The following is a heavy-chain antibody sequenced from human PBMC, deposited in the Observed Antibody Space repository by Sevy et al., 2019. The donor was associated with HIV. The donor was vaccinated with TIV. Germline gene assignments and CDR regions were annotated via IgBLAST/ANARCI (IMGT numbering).Heavy chain of an antibody. Sequence: SETLSLTCTVSGGSISSSSYYWGWIRQPPGKGLEWIGSIYYSGSTYYNPSLKSRVTISVDTSKNQFSLKLSSLTAADTAVYYCARLFGDHIVVVTAMGYFDYWGQGTLVTVSS. CDR2: IYYSGST. J-gene: IGHJ4*02. D-gene: IGHD2-21*02. V-gene: IGHV4-39*01. CDR1: GGSISSSSYY. CDR3: ARLFGDHIVVVTAMGYFDY.